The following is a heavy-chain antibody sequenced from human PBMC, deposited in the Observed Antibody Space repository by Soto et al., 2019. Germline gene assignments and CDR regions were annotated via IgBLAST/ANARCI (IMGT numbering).Heavy chain of an antibody. J-gene: IGHJ4*02. D-gene: IGHD3-22*01. Sequence: LKISCKGSGYSFTTYWIGWVRQMPGKGLEWMGVIYPGDSDIRFSPSFQGQVTISADMSLSTAYLQWSSLRVSDTAMYYCARQAYHYDTNSFGYWGQGTLVTVSS. CDR1: GYSFTTYW. V-gene: IGHV5-51*01. CDR2: IYPGDSDI. CDR3: ARQAYHYDTNSFGY.